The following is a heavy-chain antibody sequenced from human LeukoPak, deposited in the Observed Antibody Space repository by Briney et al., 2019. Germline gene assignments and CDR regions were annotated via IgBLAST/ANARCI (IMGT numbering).Heavy chain of an antibody. V-gene: IGHV3-33*01. CDR2: IWYDGNNK. D-gene: IGHD3-3*01. Sequence: GGSLRLSCAASGFTFSTYGMNWVRQAPGKGLEWVAIIWYDGNNKYYADSVKGRFTISRDNSKNTLYLQMNSLRADDTAVYYCARGSITIFGLVTLWGQGTLVTVSS. CDR3: ARGSITIFGLVTL. CDR1: GFTFSTYG. J-gene: IGHJ4*02.